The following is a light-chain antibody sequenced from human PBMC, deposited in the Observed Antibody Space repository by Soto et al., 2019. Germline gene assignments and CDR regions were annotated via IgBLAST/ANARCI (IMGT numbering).Light chain of an antibody. J-gene: IGLJ1*01. CDR1: SSNIGAGYD. V-gene: IGLV1-40*01. Sequence: QSVLTQPPSVSGAPGQTVTISCTGSSSNIGAGYDVYWYQQLPGTAPKLLIYDNSNRPSGVPDRFSGSKSGTSASLAITGLQTEDVADYYSQSYDSGLSGYVFGTGTKLTVL. CDR3: QSYDSGLSGYV. CDR2: DNS.